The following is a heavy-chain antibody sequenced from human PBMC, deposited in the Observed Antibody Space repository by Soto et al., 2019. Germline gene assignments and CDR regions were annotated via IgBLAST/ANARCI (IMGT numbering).Heavy chain of an antibody. CDR3: AREQARDDGSGVFHTWFDP. Sequence: TLSLTCTVSGGAMSSGGFYWSWIRQQPGKGLVWIWSIYYGGSTFYTPSRKTRATISLDTSKNQFSLKLNSVTAADTAVYYCAREQARDDGSGVFHTWFDPWGQGTLVTVSS. D-gene: IGHD3-22*01. V-gene: IGHV4-31*03. CDR1: GGAMSSGGFY. J-gene: IGHJ5*02. CDR2: IYYGGST.